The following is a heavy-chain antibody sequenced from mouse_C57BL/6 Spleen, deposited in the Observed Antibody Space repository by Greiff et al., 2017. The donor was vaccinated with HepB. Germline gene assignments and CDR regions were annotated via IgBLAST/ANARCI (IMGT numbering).Heavy chain of an antibody. Sequence: VQLQQPGAELVMPGASVKLSCKASGYTFTSYWMHWVKQRPGQGLEWIGEIDPSDSYTNYNQKFKGKSTLTVDKSSSTAYMQLSSLTSEDSAVYYCAREGLRRKAWFAYWGQGTLVTVSA. D-gene: IGHD2-2*01. J-gene: IGHJ3*01. CDR3: AREGLRRKAWFAY. V-gene: IGHV1-69*01. CDR1: GYTFTSYW. CDR2: IDPSDSYT.